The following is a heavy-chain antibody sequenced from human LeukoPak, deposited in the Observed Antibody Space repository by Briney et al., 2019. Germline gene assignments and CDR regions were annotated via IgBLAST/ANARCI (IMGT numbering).Heavy chain of an antibody. D-gene: IGHD1-26*01. J-gene: IGHJ4*02. CDR3: AKLWRGSYPRYFDY. V-gene: IGHV3-23*01. CDR1: GFTFRSYA. Sequence: PGGSLRLSCAASGFTFRSYAMSWVRQAPGKGLEWVSVIIDSGGTTFYADSVKGRFTISRDNSKNTLYLQMNSLSAEDSAIYYCAKLWRGSYPRYFDYWGQGALVTVSS. CDR2: IIDSGGTT.